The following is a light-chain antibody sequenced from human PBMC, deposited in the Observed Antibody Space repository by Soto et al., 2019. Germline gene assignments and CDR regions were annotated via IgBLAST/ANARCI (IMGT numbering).Light chain of an antibody. CDR2: AAS. V-gene: IGKV1-39*01. CDR1: QSINRY. Sequence: DNRINQSPSSVSASVGDRVTITCWASQSINRYLNWYQQKPGKAPKLLIYAASSLQSGVPSRFSGSGSGTDFTLTISSLQPEDFATYYCQQSYNTPITFGQGTRLEIK. J-gene: IGKJ5*01. CDR3: QQSYNTPIT.